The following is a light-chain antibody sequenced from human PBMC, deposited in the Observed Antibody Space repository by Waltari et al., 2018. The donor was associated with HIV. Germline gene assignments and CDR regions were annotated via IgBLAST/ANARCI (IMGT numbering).Light chain of an antibody. Sequence: TQSPLSLSVTLGPPPALPCKSHQSLAFSDGTSYLFWYQQRPGHPPRRLLYQVSHRDSGIPGRITGSGSDTDFTLRISRVEAEDAGFYFCMQATSWPHTFGQRTELQI. J-gene: IGKJ2*01. CDR3: MQATSWPHT. V-gene: IGKV2-30*01. CDR1: QSLAFSDGTSY. CDR2: QVS.